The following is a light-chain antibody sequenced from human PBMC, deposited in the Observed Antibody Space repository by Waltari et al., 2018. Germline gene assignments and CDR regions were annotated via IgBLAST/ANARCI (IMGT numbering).Light chain of an antibody. CDR3: QVWDSRTEHVV. Sequence: SSVLTQPPSVSLAPGKTARITCGGNKIGVKSVHWYQQKPGQAPALVIYDDRDRPSGIPERCSGSNAGNTATLTISRVEVGDEADYYCQVWDSRTEHVVFGGGTKLTVL. J-gene: IGLJ2*01. CDR1: KIGVKS. V-gene: IGLV3-21*01. CDR2: DDR.